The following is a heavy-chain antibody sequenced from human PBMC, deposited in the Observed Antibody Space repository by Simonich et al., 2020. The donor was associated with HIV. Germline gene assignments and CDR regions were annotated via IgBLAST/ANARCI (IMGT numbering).Heavy chain of an antibody. CDR2: IYYSGTT. J-gene: IGHJ5*02. CDR1: GGSFSTYY. V-gene: IGHV4-59*01. CDR3: ARQPRIAAAGGGWFDP. Sequence: QVQLQESGPGLVKPSETLSLTCTVSGGSFSTYYWSWIRQPPGKGLEWIGYIYYSGTTNYNPSLKSRVTISVDTSKKHFSLKLSSVTAADTAVYYCARQPRIAAAGGGWFDPWGQGTLVTVSS. D-gene: IGHD6-13*01.